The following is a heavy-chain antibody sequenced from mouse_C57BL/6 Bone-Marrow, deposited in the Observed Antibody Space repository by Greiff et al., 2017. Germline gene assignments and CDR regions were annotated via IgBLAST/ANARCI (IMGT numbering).Heavy chain of an antibody. CDR3: ASLYGSPFFDY. J-gene: IGHJ2*01. Sequence: EVKLMESGGDLVKPGGSLKLSCAASGFTFSSYGMSWVRQTPDKRLEWVATISSGGSYTYYPDSVKGRFTISRDNAKNTLYLQMSSLKSEDTAMYYCASLYGSPFFDYWGQGTTLTVSS. CDR1: GFTFSSYG. D-gene: IGHD1-1*01. V-gene: IGHV5-6*01. CDR2: ISSGGSYT.